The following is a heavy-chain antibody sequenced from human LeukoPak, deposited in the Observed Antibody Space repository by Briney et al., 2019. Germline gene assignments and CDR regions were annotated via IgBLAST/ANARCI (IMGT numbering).Heavy chain of an antibody. Sequence: GASVKVSCKVSGYTLTELSMHWVRQAPGKGLEWMGGFDPEDGETIYAQKFQGRVTMTEDTSTDTAYMELSSLRSEDTAVYYCATLPVSYSSSWYANFQHWGQGTLVTVSS. CDR3: ATLPVSYSSSWYANFQH. D-gene: IGHD6-13*01. CDR1: GYTLTELS. CDR2: FDPEDGET. J-gene: IGHJ1*01. V-gene: IGHV1-24*01.